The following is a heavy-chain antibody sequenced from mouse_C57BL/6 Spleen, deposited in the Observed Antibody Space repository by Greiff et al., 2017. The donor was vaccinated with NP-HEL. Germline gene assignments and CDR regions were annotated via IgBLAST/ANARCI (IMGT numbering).Heavy chain of an antibody. Sequence: VQLQQSGAELVRPGTSVKVSCKASGYAFTNYLIEWVKQRPGQGLEWIGVINPGSGGTNYNEKCKGKATLTADKSSSTAYMQLSSLTSEDAAVYFWARSDGSSDGYFDYWGQGTTLTVSS. CDR2: INPGSGGT. J-gene: IGHJ2*01. D-gene: IGHD1-1*01. CDR3: ARSDGSSDGYFDY. V-gene: IGHV1-54*01. CDR1: GYAFTNYL.